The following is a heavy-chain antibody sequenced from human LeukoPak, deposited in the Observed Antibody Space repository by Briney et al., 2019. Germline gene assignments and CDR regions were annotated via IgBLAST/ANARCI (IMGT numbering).Heavy chain of an antibody. J-gene: IGHJ4*02. CDR3: AKDHSSSWYYFDY. CDR1: TFTFSSYA. CDR2: ISNDGSNK. D-gene: IGHD6-13*01. Sequence: GGSLRLSCAASTFTFSSYAMHWVRQGPGKGLEWVTVISNDGSNKYYADSVKGRFTISRDSSKITLYLQMNSLRAEDTAVYYCAKDHSSSWYYFDYWGQGTLVTVSS. V-gene: IGHV3-30*04.